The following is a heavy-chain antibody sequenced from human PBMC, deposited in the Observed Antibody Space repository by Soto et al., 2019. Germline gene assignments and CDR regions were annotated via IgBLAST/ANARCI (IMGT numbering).Heavy chain of an antibody. CDR1: ARTFSSYA. CDR3: ARHYYDSSGYYYYYGMDV. CDR2: IIPIFGTA. V-gene: IGHV1-69*13. D-gene: IGHD3-22*01. Sequence: SVKVSCKASARTFSSYAISWVRQAPGQGLEWMGGIIPIFGTANYAQKFQGRVTITADESTSTAYMELSSLRSEDTAVYYCARHYYDSSGYYYYYGMDVWGQGTTVTVSS. J-gene: IGHJ6*02.